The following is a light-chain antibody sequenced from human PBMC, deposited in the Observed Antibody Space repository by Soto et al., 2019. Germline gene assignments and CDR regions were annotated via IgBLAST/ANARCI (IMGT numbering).Light chain of an antibody. Sequence: DIQMTPFSSTLSASVGDRVIFTCRASQSISNWLAWYQQKPGKAPKLLIYDASTLESGVPSRFSGSGSGTEFTLTISSLQADDFATYYCQQYNTYSSWTFGQGTKVDI. CDR3: QQYNTYSSWT. J-gene: IGKJ1*01. CDR1: QSISNW. V-gene: IGKV1-5*01. CDR2: DAS.